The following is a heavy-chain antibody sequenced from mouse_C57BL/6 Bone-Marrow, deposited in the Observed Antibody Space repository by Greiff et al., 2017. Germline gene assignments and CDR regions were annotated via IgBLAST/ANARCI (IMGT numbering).Heavy chain of an antibody. D-gene: IGHD2-4*01. CDR3: ARFFYYDYDGGYAMDY. CDR2: IYPGDGDT. J-gene: IGHJ4*01. V-gene: IGHV1-80*01. CDR1: GYAFGSYW. Sequence: VQLQQSGAELVKPGASVKISCKASGYAFGSYWMNWVKKRPGKGLEWIGQIYPGDGDTNYNGKFKGKATLTADKSSSPAYMQLSSLTSEDSAVYFCARFFYYDYDGGYAMDYWGQGTSVTVSS.